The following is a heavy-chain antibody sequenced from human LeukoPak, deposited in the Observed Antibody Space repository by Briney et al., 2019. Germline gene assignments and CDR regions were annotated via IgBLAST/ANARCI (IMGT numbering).Heavy chain of an antibody. D-gene: IGHD6-13*01. CDR3: ARSRWYGDAFDI. CDR2: IYCSGST. V-gene: IGHV4-59*08. Sequence: SETLSLTCTVPGGSISSYYWSWIRQPPGKGLEWIGYIYCSGSTNYNPSLKSRVTISVDTSKNQLSLKLSSVTAADTAVYYCARSRWYGDAFDIWGQGTMVTVSS. J-gene: IGHJ3*02. CDR1: GGSISSYY.